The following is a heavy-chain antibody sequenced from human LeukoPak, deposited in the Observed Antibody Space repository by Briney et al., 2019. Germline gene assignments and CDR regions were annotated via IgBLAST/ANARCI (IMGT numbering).Heavy chain of an antibody. CDR1: GFTFSRYG. V-gene: IGHV3-33*01. J-gene: IGHJ6*02. CDR3: AREYDYVWGSSPIGMDV. Sequence: TGGSLRLSCAASGFTFSRYGMHWVRQAPGKGLEWVAVIWYDGSNKYYADSVKGRFTISRDNSKNTLYLQMNSLRAEDTAVYYCAREYDYVWGSSPIGMDVWGQGTTVTVSS. D-gene: IGHD3-16*01. CDR2: IWYDGSNK.